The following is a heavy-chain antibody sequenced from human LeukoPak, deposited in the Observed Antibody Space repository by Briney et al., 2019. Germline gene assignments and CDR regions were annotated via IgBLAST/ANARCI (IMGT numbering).Heavy chain of an antibody. D-gene: IGHD3-10*01. CDR1: GGTFSSYA. J-gene: IGHJ6*02. CDR3: ASATLTMVRGVIYYYYGLDV. V-gene: IGHV1-18*01. Sequence: VASVKVSCKASGGTFSSYAISWVRQAPGQGLEWMGWISGYNGNTNYAQKLQGRVTMTTDTSTSTAYMELRSLRSDDTAVYYCASATLTMVRGVIYYYYGLDVWGQGTTVTVSS. CDR2: ISGYNGNT.